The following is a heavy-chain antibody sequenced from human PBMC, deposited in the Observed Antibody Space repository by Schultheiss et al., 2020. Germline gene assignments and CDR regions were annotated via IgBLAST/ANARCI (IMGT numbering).Heavy chain of an antibody. J-gene: IGHJ5*02. Sequence: WGSLRLSCASSGFTFSSYWLHWVRQAPGKGLEWVGRSRSKANSYATAYAASVKGRFTISRDNAKNSLYLQMNSLRAEDTAVYYCARDPRPIVSHWFDPWGQGTLVTVSS. CDR1: GFTFSSYW. CDR3: ARDPRPIVSHWFDP. CDR2: SRSKANSYAT. V-gene: IGHV3-72*01. D-gene: IGHD3-16*02.